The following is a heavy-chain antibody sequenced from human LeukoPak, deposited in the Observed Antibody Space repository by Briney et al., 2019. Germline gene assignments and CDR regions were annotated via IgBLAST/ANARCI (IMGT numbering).Heavy chain of an antibody. Sequence: PGGSLRLSCAASGFTFSSYAMSWVRQAPGKGLEWVSAISGSGGSTYYADSVKGRFTISRDNSKNTLYLQMNSLRAEDTAVYYCAKGSLRVPAAIRGIWFDPWGQGTLVTVSS. CDR2: ISGSGGST. CDR3: AKGSLRVPAAIRGIWFDP. D-gene: IGHD2-2*02. V-gene: IGHV3-23*01. J-gene: IGHJ5*02. CDR1: GFTFSSYA.